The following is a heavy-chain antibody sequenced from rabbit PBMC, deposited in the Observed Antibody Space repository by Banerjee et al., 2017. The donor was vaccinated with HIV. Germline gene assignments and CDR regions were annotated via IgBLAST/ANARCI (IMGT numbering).Heavy chain of an antibody. J-gene: IGHJ4*02. CDR2: IDPVFGST. D-gene: IGHD7-1*01. Sequence: QEQLEESGGDLVTPEGSLTLTCTASGFSFSSSYWICWVRQAPGKGLEWIGYIDPVFGSTYYASWVNGRFTISSHNAQNTLYLQLNSLTAADTATYFCTTELTGNVNFWGPGTLVTVS. V-gene: IGHV1S45*01. CDR1: GFSFSSSYW. CDR3: TTELTGNVNF.